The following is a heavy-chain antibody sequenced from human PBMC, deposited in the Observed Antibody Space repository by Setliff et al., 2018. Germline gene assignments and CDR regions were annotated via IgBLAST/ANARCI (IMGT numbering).Heavy chain of an antibody. J-gene: IGHJ4*02. CDR2: IYYSGST. CDR1: GGSISSGDYY. V-gene: IGHV4-30-4*08. D-gene: IGHD3-22*01. Sequence: PSETLSLTCTVSGGSISSGDYYWSWIRQPPGKGLEWIGYIYYSGSTYYNPSLKSRVTISVDTSKNQFSLKLSSVTAADTAVYYCAREGREPSQGFSSGYYYWGQGTLVTVSS. CDR3: AREGREPSQGFSSGYYY.